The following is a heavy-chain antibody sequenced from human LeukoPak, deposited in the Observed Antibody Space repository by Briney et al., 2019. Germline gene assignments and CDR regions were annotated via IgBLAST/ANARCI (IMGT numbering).Heavy chain of an antibody. J-gene: IGHJ4*02. CDR3: AREKAVAGPIDY. CDR1: GFTFSSYS. Sequence: GGSLRLSCAASGFTFSSYSMNWVRQAPGKGLEWVSSISSSSSYIYYADSVKGRFTISRDNAKNSLYLQMNSPRAEDTAVYYCAREKAVAGPIDYWGQGTLVTVSS. CDR2: ISSSSSYI. D-gene: IGHD6-19*01. V-gene: IGHV3-21*01.